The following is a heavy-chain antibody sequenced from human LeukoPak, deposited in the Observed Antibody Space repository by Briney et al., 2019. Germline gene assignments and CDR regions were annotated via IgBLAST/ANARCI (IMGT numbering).Heavy chain of an antibody. D-gene: IGHD6-19*01. Sequence: SVKVSCKTSGDTFTSYAISWVRQAPGQGLEWMGGIIPIFGTANYAQKFQGRVTITADKSTSTAYMELSSLRSEDTAVYYCASSLGSSGWYYFDYWGQGTLVTVSS. V-gene: IGHV1-69*06. CDR1: GDTFTSYA. J-gene: IGHJ4*02. CDR3: ASSLGSSGWYYFDY. CDR2: IIPIFGTA.